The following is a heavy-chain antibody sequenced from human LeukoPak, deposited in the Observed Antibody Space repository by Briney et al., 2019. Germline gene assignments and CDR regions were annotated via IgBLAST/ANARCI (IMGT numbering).Heavy chain of an antibody. CDR1: GFPFSSYE. CDR3: ARGQRPQYTSTWDNWFDP. CDR2: ISSSGNKI. D-gene: IGHD2-2*01. J-gene: IGHJ5*02. V-gene: IGHV3-48*03. Sequence: TGGSLRLSCAASGFPFSSYEMIWVRQAPGKRLQWVSYISSSGNKIYYAASVKGRFTISRDNAKNSLYLQIDSLRAEDTAVYYCARGQRPQYTSTWDNWFDPWGQGTQVTVSS.